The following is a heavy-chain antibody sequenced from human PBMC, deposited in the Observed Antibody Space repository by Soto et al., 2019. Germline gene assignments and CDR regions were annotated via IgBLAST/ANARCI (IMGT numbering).Heavy chain of an antibody. CDR1: GFTFDDYT. CDR2: ISWDGGST. J-gene: IGHJ6*02. Sequence: PGGSLRLSCAASGFTFDDYTMHWVRQAPGKGLEWVSLISWDGGSTYYADSVKGRFTISRDNSKNSLYLQMNSLRTEDTALYYCAKDSIAVAGPPVYYYYGMDVWGRGTTVTVSS. V-gene: IGHV3-43*01. D-gene: IGHD6-19*01. CDR3: AKDSIAVAGPPVYYYYGMDV.